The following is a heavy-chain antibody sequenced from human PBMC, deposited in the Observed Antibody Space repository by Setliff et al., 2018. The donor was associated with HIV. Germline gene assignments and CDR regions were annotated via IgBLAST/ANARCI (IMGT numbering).Heavy chain of an antibody. CDR2: IYHSGST. J-gene: IGHJ3*01. CDR1: GGSFSDYH. Sequence: SETLSLTCGVSGGSFSDYHWTWIRQSPGKGLEWIGEIYHSGSTNYNPSLKSRVTISVDMSKNQFSLKLNSVTAADTAVYYCARGEACGGGCHYAFELWGRGTMVTVSS. CDR3: ARGEACGGGCHYAFEL. V-gene: IGHV4-34*01. D-gene: IGHD2-21*02.